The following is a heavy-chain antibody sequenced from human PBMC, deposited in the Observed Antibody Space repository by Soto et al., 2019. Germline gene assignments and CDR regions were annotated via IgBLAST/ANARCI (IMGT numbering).Heavy chain of an antibody. CDR2: ISGSGGST. V-gene: IGHV3-23*01. D-gene: IGHD3-3*01. Sequence: SGGSLRLSCAASGFTFSSYGMHWVRQAPGKGLEWVAAISGSGGSTYYADSVKGRFTISRDNSKNTLYLQMNSLRAEDTAVYYCAKSGLRVVRANYYYYYMDVWGKGTTVTVSS. J-gene: IGHJ6*03. CDR3: AKSGLRVVRANYYYYYMDV. CDR1: GFTFSSYG.